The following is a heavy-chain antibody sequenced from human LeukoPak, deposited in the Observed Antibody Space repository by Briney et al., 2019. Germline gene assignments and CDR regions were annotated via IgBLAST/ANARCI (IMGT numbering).Heavy chain of an antibody. V-gene: IGHV3-30*04. Sequence: GGSLRLSCAASGFTFSSYAMDWVRQAPGKGLEWVAVISYDGSNKYYADSVKGRFTISRDNSKNTLYLQMNSLRAEDTAVYYCARGRSDRGDYWGQGTLVTVSS. D-gene: IGHD2-15*01. J-gene: IGHJ4*02. CDR1: GFTFSSYA. CDR2: ISYDGSNK. CDR3: ARGRSDRGDY.